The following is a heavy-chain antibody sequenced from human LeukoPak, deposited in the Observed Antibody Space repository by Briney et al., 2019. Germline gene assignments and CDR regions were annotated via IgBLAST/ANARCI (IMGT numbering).Heavy chain of an antibody. Sequence: SETLSPTCTVSGGSIRGYYWNWIRQPPGKGLQWIGYISYSGSTNYNPSLKSRVTISVDTSRNQVSLKLTSMTAADTGVYYCARTNTFDIGGQGTMVTVS. J-gene: IGHJ3*02. V-gene: IGHV4-59*01. CDR1: GGSIRGYY. CDR3: ARTNTFDI. CDR2: ISYSGST.